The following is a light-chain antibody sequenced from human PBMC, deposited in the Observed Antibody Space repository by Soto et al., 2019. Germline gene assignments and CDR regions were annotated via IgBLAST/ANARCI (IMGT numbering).Light chain of an antibody. V-gene: IGLV2-14*01. CDR2: EVV. CDR3: SSYTSSSTVV. CDR1: SSDVGGYNY. Sequence: QSVLTQPASVSGSPGQSITISCTGTSSDVGGYNYVSWYQQHPGKAPKLMIYEVVNRPSGVSYRFSGSKSGNTASLTISGLQAEDEDDYYCSSYTSSSTVVFGGGTKLTVL. J-gene: IGLJ2*01.